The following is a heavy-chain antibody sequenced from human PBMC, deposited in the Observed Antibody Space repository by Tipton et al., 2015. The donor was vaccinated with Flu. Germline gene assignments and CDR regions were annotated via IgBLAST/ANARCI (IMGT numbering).Heavy chain of an antibody. CDR2: FSYSGTT. V-gene: IGHV4-39*02. D-gene: IGHD2-2*01. CDR3: ARVIPIVVGAAAMTNWFDP. CDR1: GGSISSSSHY. J-gene: IGHJ5*02. Sequence: TLSLTCTVSGGSISSSSHYWGWMRQSPGKGLEWIGSFSYSGTTYYNSSLKSRVTISVDTSNNHLSLRLSSVTAADTAVYYCARVIPIVVGAAAMTNWFDPWGRGTLVTVSS.